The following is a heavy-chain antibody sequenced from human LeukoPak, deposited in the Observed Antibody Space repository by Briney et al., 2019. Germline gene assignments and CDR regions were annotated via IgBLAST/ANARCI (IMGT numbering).Heavy chain of an antibody. D-gene: IGHD3-9*01. J-gene: IGHJ4*02. Sequence: GRSLRLSCAASGFTFSSYGMHWVRQAPGKGLEGVAVISYDGSNKYYADSVKGRFTISRDNSKNTLYLQMNSLRAEDTAVYYCAKNQDWPGGGLDYWGQGTLVTVSS. V-gene: IGHV3-30*18. CDR3: AKNQDWPGGGLDY. CDR1: GFTFSSYG. CDR2: ISYDGSNK.